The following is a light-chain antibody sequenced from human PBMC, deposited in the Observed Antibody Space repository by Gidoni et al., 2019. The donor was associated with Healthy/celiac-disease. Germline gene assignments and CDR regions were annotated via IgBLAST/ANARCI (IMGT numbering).Light chain of an antibody. CDR2: KDS. CDR1: ALPKQY. J-gene: IGLJ2*01. Sequence: SYELTQPPSVSVSPGQTARITCSGAALPKQYAYWYQQKPGQAPVLVIYKDSERPSGIPERFSGSSSGTTVTLTISGVQAEDEADYYCQSADSSGTQVVFGGGTKLTVL. CDR3: QSADSSGTQVV. V-gene: IGLV3-25*02.